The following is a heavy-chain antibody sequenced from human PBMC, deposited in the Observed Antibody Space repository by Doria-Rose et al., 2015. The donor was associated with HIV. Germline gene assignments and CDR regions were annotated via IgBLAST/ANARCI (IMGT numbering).Heavy chain of an antibody. D-gene: IGHD6-13*01. Sequence: QVTLKESGPVLVKPTETLTLTCTVSGASLSSPGMGVSWIRQPPGKALEWLANIFSDDERSYKTSLKSRLTISRGTSKSQVCLAMTDMDPVDTATYYCARIKSSRWYHKYYFDFWGQGTLVIVSA. J-gene: IGHJ4*02. CDR2: IFSDDER. CDR1: GASLSSPGMG. CDR3: ARIKSSRWYHKYYFDF. V-gene: IGHV2-26*01.